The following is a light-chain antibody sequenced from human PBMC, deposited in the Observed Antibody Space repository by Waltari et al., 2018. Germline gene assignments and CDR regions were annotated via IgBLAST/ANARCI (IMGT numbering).Light chain of an antibody. CDR3: QQYASPPIT. CDR2: GAS. CDR1: QNVGKNY. J-gene: IGKJ5*01. V-gene: IGKV3-20*01. Sequence: EILLTQSPGTLSLSPGERATLSCRASQNVGKNYSGWYQQRPGQPPRLLIFGASNRAPGIPDRFSGSGSGTDFTLTISRLESEDFAVYFCQQYASPPITFGQGTRLE.